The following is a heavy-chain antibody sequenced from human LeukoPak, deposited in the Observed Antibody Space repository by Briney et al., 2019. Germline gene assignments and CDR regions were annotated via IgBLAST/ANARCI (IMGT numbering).Heavy chain of an antibody. D-gene: IGHD2-2*01. Sequence: PGGSLRLSCAASGFTFSIYDLSWVRQAPGKGLECVSAIDRGVGSTYYADSVKGRFTISRDNSKTTLYLEMNSLRAEDTAVYYCARDLPAAGIIDVWGQGTMVTVSS. J-gene: IGHJ3*01. V-gene: IGHV3-23*01. CDR1: GFTFSIYD. CDR3: ARDLPAAGIIDV. CDR2: IDRGVGST.